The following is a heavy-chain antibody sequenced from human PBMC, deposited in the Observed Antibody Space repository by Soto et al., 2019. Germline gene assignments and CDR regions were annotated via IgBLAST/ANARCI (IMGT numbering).Heavy chain of an antibody. CDR1: GFTFSSFW. V-gene: IGHV3-74*01. Sequence: EVQLVESGGGLVQPGGSLRLSCAVSGFTFSSFWMHWVRQAPGEGLVWVSRINTDGSSTSYADSVKGQFTISRDNAKNTLYLQMNSLRVEDTAMYYCAKSGVDTFGLSYWGQGTLVTVSS. CDR2: INTDGSST. J-gene: IGHJ4*02. CDR3: AKSGVDTFGLSY. D-gene: IGHD5-18*01.